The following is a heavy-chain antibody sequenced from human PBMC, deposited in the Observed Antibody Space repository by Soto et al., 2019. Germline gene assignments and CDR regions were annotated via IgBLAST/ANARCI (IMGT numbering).Heavy chain of an antibody. CDR1: GVTFSNYW. J-gene: IGHJ6*02. CDR2: IKGDGATT. D-gene: IGHD2-21*02. Sequence: EVQLVESGGGVVHPGGSLGLSCAASGVTFSNYWMHWVRQGPGKGMVWVSRIKGDGATTDYADSAKSRFTVSRDNAKNIEYMHMNSLRAEVNAVSYSAGRVTDSYAMDVWGQGTRVTVSS. CDR3: AGRVTDSYAMDV. V-gene: IGHV3-74*01.